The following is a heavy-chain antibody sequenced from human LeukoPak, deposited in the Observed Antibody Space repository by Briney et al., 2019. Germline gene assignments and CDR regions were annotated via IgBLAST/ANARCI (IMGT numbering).Heavy chain of an antibody. D-gene: IGHD2-15*01. V-gene: IGHV3-48*04. CDR1: GFTFTSYA. CDR3: ARLAAFRPDDY. J-gene: IGHJ4*02. Sequence: PGGSLRLSCAASGFTFTSYAMNWVRQAPGKGLEWVSYINIGSSTIYYADSVKGRFTISRDNAKNSLYLQMNSLRAEDTAVYYCARLAAFRPDDYWGQGTLVTVSS. CDR2: INIGSSTI.